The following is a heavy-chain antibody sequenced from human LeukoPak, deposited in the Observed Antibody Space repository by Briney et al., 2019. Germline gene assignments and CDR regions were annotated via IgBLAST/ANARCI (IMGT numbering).Heavy chain of an antibody. J-gene: IGHJ4*02. CDR1: GGSISSSSYY. V-gene: IGHV4-39*07. D-gene: IGHD2-15*01. Sequence: SETLSLTCTVSGGSISSSSYYWGWIRQPPGKGLEWIGSIYFSGTTYYNPSLQSRVTISVDRSKNQFSLKLSSVTAADTAVYYCAREYCSGGSCYSGFDYXGXGTLVTVSS. CDR3: AREYCSGGSCYSGFDY. CDR2: IYFSGTT.